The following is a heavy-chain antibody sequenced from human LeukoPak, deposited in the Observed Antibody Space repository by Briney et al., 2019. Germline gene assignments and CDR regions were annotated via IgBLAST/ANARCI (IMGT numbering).Heavy chain of an antibody. Sequence: GGSLRLSCAASGFTFSDFSMNWVRQAPGKGLEWVSSISNGSGYIFYADSVKGRFTISRDNSKNTLYLQMNSLRAEDTAMYFCAKDRHVWGYSYGQTFDYWGQGTLVIVPS. CDR2: ISNGSGYI. D-gene: IGHD5-18*01. CDR1: GFTFSDFS. J-gene: IGHJ4*02. CDR3: AKDRHVWGYSYGQTFDY. V-gene: IGHV3-21*01.